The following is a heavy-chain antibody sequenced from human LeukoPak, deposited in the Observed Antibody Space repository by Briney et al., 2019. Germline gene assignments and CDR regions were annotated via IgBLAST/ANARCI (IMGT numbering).Heavy chain of an antibody. Sequence: ASVKVSCKASGYTFTSYGISWVRQAPGQGLEWIGWISAYNGNTNYAQKLQGRVTMTTDTSTSTAYMELRSLRSDDTAVYYCAREPPTYCSGGSCYSVNWFDPWGQGTLVTVSS. J-gene: IGHJ5*02. V-gene: IGHV1-18*01. CDR2: ISAYNGNT. CDR3: AREPPTYCSGGSCYSVNWFDP. D-gene: IGHD2-15*01. CDR1: GYTFTSYG.